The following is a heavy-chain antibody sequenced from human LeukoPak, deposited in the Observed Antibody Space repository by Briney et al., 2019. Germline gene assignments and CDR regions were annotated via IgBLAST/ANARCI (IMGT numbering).Heavy chain of an antibody. CDR2: ISSSSSYI. D-gene: IGHD6-19*01. CDR1: GFTFSSYS. J-gene: IGHJ4*02. Sequence: GGSLRLSCAASGFTFSSYSMNWVRQAPGKGLEWVSSISSSSSYIYYADSVKGRFTISRDNAKNSLYLQVNSLRAEDTAVYYCARSGYSSGWSDYWGQGTLVTVSS. V-gene: IGHV3-21*01. CDR3: ARSGYSSGWSDY.